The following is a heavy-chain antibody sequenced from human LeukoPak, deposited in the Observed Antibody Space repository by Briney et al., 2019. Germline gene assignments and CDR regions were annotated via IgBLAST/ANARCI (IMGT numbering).Heavy chain of an antibody. V-gene: IGHV4-34*01. CDR3: ATVEDTAMVHDY. J-gene: IGHJ4*02. D-gene: IGHD5-18*01. CDR2: INHSEST. Sequence: SETLSLTSAVYGGSFSGYYWSWIPQRPGKGLEWFGEINHSESTNYNPSLKSRVTISVETSKNQFSLKLSAVTPADTAGYYCATVEDTAMVHDYWGQGTLVTVSS. CDR1: GGSFSGYY.